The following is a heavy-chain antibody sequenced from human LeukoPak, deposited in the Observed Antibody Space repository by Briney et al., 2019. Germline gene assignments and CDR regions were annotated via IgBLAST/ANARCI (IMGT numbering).Heavy chain of an antibody. D-gene: IGHD6-13*01. CDR2: IYYSGST. V-gene: IGHV4-59*01. J-gene: IGHJ4*02. CDR1: GGSISSYY. CDR3: ARSQQLIRTFDS. Sequence: SETLSLTCTVSGGSISSYYWSWIRQPPGKGLEWIGYIYYSGSTNYNPFLKSRVTISVDTSKNQFSLKLSSVTAADTAVYYCARSQQLIRTFDSWGQGTLVAVSS.